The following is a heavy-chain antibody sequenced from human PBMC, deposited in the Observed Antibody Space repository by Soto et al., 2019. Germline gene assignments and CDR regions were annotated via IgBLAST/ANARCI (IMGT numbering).Heavy chain of an antibody. CDR2: IYYSGST. V-gene: IGHV4-39*01. D-gene: IGHD6-13*01. CDR3: ASFTDSSSGAYFDY. CDR1: GGSISSSSYY. Sequence: QLQLQESGPGLVKPSETLSLTCTVSGGSISSSSYYWGWIRQPPGKGLEWIGSIYYSGSTYYNPSLKSRVTISVDTSKNPFSLKLSSVTAADTAVYYCASFTDSSSGAYFDYWGQGTLVTVSS. J-gene: IGHJ4*02.